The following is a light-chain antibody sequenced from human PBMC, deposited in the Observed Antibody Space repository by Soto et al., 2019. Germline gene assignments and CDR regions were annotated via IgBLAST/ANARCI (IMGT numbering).Light chain of an antibody. CDR2: AAS. J-gene: IGKJ4*01. CDR3: QKYNSAPLS. Sequence: MQMTQSPAALSSKKGDRGTITCRASAGISNYLACYQQNPGKFPNLLIYAASTLQSGAPSRFSGSGSGTDFSLTSSNLQPEDVATYYCQKYNSAPLSFGGGTKVDI. CDR1: AGISNY. V-gene: IGKV1-27*01.